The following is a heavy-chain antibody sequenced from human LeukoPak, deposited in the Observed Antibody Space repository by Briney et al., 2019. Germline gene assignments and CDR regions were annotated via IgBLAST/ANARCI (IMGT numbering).Heavy chain of an antibody. CDR3: ARRGVFDAFDI. CDR2: INPDGSRT. J-gene: IGHJ3*02. CDR1: GFTFSTYW. D-gene: IGHD3-10*01. Sequence: PGGSLRLSCAASGFTFSTYWVHWVRQAPGKGLVWVSRINPDGSRTDYADSVKGRFTISRENAKNSLYLQMNSLRAGDTAVYYCARRGVFDAFDIWGQGTMVTVSS. V-gene: IGHV3-74*01.